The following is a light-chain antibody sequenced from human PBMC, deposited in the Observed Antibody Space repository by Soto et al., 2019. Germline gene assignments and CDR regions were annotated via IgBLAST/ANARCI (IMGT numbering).Light chain of an antibody. CDR1: QSLLYNITSYY. J-gene: IGKJ5*01. Sequence: IVKTQSPLILPVTPGETVSISFSPGQSLLYNITSYYLDWYDQTPGQSPXXXIYFGSNRAPGVPNRFSGSGSGTYFTLKINIVAAEYVGTYYCMHALQSLTFGQGTRLEIK. CDR3: MHALQSLT. V-gene: IGKV2-28*01. CDR2: FGS.